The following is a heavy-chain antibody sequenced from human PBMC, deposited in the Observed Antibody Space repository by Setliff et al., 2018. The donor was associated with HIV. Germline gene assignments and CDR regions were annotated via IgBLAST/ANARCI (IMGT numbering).Heavy chain of an antibody. D-gene: IGHD6-13*01. CDR1: GGTVSSYG. V-gene: IGHV1-69*05. CDR3: ARVGHSSSYHYYGMDV. Sequence: SVKVSCKTSGGTVSSYGISWVRQAPGQGLEWMGGIIPMFGTGFYAQKFQGRVTITTDESRSTAYMELSSLSSEDTAVFYCARVGHSSSYHYYGMDVWGQGTTVTVSS. CDR2: IIPMFGTG. J-gene: IGHJ6*02.